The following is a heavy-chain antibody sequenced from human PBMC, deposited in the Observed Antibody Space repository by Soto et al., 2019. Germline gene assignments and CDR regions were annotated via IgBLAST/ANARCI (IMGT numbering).Heavy chain of an antibody. CDR3: ARDSGLYYGSGSYYDY. D-gene: IGHD3-10*01. CDR2: IIPILGIA. V-gene: IGHV1-69*04. CDR1: GCTFSSYT. J-gene: IGHJ4*02. Sequence: SVKVSSKASGCTFSSYTISWVRQAPGQGLEWMGRIIPILGIANYAQKFQGRVTITADKSTSTAYMELSSLRSEDTAVYYCARDSGLYYGSGSYYDYWGQGTLVTVSS.